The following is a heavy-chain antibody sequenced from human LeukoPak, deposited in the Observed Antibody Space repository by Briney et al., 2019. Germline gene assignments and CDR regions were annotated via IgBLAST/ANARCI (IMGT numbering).Heavy chain of an antibody. CDR2: ISAYNGNT. J-gene: IGHJ6*03. D-gene: IGHD2-2*01. CDR1: GYTFTSYG. Sequence: ASVKVSCKASGYTFTSYGISWVRQAPGQGLEWMGWISAYNGNTNYAQKLQGRVTMTTDTSTSTAYMELRSLRSDDTAVYYCARSRRRDCSSTSCIPEYYYYMDVWGKGTTVTISS. V-gene: IGHV1-18*01. CDR3: ARSRRRDCSSTSCIPEYYYYMDV.